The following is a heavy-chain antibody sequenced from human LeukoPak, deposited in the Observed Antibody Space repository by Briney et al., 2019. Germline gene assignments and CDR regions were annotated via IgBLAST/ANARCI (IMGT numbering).Heavy chain of an antibody. CDR2: IYHSGST. Sequence: GSLRLSCAASGFTFSSYSMNWVRQAPGKGLEWIGEIYHSGSTNSNPSLKSRLTISVDKSKNQFSLKLRSVTAADTAVYYCATEEADYYGSGKTHRWFDPWGPGTLVTVSS. CDR1: GFTFSSYS. J-gene: IGHJ5*02. CDR3: ATEEADYYGSGKTHRWFDP. V-gene: IGHV4-4*02. D-gene: IGHD3-10*01.